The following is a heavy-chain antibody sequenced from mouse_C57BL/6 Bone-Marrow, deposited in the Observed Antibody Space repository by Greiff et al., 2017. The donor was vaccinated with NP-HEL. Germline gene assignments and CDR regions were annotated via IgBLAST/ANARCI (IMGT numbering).Heavy chain of an antibody. Sequence: QVQLQQPGAELVKPGASVKVSCKASGYTFTSYWMHWVKQRPGQGLEWIGRIHPSDSDTNYNQKFKGKATLTVDKSSSTAYMQLSSLTSEDSAVYYCAIEDGNYAWFVYWGQGTLVTVSA. CDR1: GYTFTSYW. CDR3: AIEDGNYAWFVY. J-gene: IGHJ3*01. V-gene: IGHV1-74*01. D-gene: IGHD2-1*01. CDR2: IHPSDSDT.